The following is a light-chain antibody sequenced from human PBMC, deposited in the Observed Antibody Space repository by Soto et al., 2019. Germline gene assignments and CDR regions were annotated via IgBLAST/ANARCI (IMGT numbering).Light chain of an antibody. CDR1: QSVSSNY. Sequence: EIVMTQSPATLSVSPGERATLSCRASQSVSSNYLAWYQQKPGQAPRLLIYGASSRATGIPDRFSGSGSGTDFTLFISRLEPEDCGVYYCQQNGRSPTFGPGTKVDI. J-gene: IGKJ3*01. CDR2: GAS. V-gene: IGKV3-20*01. CDR3: QQNGRSPT.